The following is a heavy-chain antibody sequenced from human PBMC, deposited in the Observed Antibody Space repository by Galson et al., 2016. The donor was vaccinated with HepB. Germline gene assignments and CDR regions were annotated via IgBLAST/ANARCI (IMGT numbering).Heavy chain of an antibody. V-gene: IGHV3-49*03. Sequence: SLRISCAASGFTFSDYAMSWFRQAPGKGLEWVGLIRSTAYGGTTEYAASVKGRFTMSRDDSKSIAYLHINSLKTDDTAVYYCTKVIYDILTGYRSLSDYWGQGTLVTVSS. CDR2: IRSTAYGGTT. D-gene: IGHD3-9*01. CDR1: GFTFSDYA. J-gene: IGHJ4*02. CDR3: TKVIYDILTGYRSLSDY.